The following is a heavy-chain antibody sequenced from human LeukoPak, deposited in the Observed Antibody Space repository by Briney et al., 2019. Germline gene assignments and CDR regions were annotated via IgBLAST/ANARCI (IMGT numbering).Heavy chain of an antibody. J-gene: IGHJ4*02. CDR3: AKDHGSSDWYYFDY. D-gene: IGHD6-13*01. CDR2: IHYDGSNN. V-gene: IGHV3-30*02. Sequence: GGSLRLSCAASGFTFSSYWMSWVRQAPGKGLEWVAFIHYDGSNNYYADSVKGRFTISRDNSKNTLYLQMNTLRADDTAVYYCAKDHGSSDWYYFDYWGQGTLVTVSS. CDR1: GFTFSSYW.